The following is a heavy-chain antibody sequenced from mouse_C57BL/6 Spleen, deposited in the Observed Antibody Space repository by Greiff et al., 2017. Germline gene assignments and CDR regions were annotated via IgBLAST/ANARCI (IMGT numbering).Heavy chain of an antibody. CDR2: IYPGDGDT. D-gene: IGHD2-4*01. J-gene: IGHJ4*01. Sequence: VQLVESGAELVKPGASVKISCKASGYAFSSYWMNWVKQRPGKGLEWIGQIYPGDGDTNYNGKFKGKATLTADKSSSTAYMQLSSLTSEDSAVYFCARGGYDYDVANWGQGTSVTVSS. CDR1: GYAFSSYW. CDR3: ARGGYDYDVAN. V-gene: IGHV1-80*01.